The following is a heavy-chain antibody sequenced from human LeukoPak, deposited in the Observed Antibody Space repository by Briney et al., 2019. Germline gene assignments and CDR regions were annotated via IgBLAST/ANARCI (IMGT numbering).Heavy chain of an antibody. CDR3: ARDQLRWLGANWFDP. Sequence: ASVKVSCKASGYTFTSYYMHWVRQAPGQGLEWMGWINPNSGGTNYAQKFQGRVTMTKDTSISTAYMELSRLRSDDTAVYYCARDQLRWLGANWFDPWGQGTLVTVSS. J-gene: IGHJ5*02. D-gene: IGHD4-23*01. CDR2: INPNSGGT. CDR1: GYTFTSYY. V-gene: IGHV1-2*02.